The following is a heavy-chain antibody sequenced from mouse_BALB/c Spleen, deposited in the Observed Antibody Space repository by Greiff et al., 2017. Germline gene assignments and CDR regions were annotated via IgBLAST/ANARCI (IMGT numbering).Heavy chain of an antibody. CDR2: ISYDGSN. CDR1: GYSITSGYY. CDR3: AREGNYYDPAWFAY. V-gene: IGHV3-6*02. J-gene: IGHJ3*01. Sequence: EVQLQQSGPGLVKPSQSLSLTCSVTGYSITSGYYWNWIRQFPGNKLEWMGYISYDGSNNYNPSLKNRISITRDTSKNQFFLKLNSVTTEDTATYYCAREGNYYDPAWFAYWGQGTLVTVSA. D-gene: IGHD2-4*01.